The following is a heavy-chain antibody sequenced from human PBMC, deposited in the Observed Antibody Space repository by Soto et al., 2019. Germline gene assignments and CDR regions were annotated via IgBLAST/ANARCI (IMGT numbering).Heavy chain of an antibody. V-gene: IGHV4-61*01. Sequence: SETLSLTCTVSGGSVSSGSYYWSWIRQPPGKGLEGIGYIYYSGSTNYNPSLKSRVTISVDTSKNQFSLKLSSVTAADTAVYYCARYYYDSSGYFNWFDPWGQGTLVTVSS. J-gene: IGHJ5*02. D-gene: IGHD3-22*01. CDR3: ARYYYDSSGYFNWFDP. CDR2: IYYSGST. CDR1: GGSVSSGSYY.